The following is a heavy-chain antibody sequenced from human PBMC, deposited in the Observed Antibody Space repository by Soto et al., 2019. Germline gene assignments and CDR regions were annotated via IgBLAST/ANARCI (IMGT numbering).Heavy chain of an antibody. CDR3: ARDRDDYGSGNYYNRIDF. CDR2: IIPIFGTP. J-gene: IGHJ4*02. Sequence: QVQLVQSGAEVKKPGSSVKVSCKASGGIFSTYAISWLRQAPGQGLEWMGGIIPIFGTPNYAQRFQGRVTITADESTTTSYMELSRLESDVTAVYYCARDRDDYGSGNYYNRIDFWGQGTLVTVSS. D-gene: IGHD3-10*01. V-gene: IGHV1-69*01. CDR1: GGIFSTYA.